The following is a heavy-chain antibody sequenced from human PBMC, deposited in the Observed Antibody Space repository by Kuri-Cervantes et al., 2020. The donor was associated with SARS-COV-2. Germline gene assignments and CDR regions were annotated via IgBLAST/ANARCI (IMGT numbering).Heavy chain of an antibody. J-gene: IGHJ4*02. Sequence: GESLKISCAASGFTFDDYAMHWVRQAPGKGLEWVAFIRYDGSNKYYADSVKGRFTISRDNSKNTLYLQMNSLRAEDTAVYYCAKVGVATLSGDRHPVGYWGQGTLVTVSS. CDR1: GFTFDDYA. D-gene: IGHD3-3*01. CDR3: AKVGVATLSGDRHPVGY. CDR2: IRYDGSNK. V-gene: IGHV3-30*02.